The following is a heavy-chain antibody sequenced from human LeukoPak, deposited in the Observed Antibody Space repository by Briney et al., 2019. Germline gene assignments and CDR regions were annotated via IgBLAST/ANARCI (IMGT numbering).Heavy chain of an antibody. CDR3: ARGYSSGWYAPLGY. V-gene: IGHV4-59*01. J-gene: IGHJ4*02. CDR2: IYYSGST. Sequence: SETLSLTCTVSGGSISSYYWSWIRQPPGKGLEWVGYIYYSGSTNYNPSLKSRVTISVDTSKNQFSLKLSSVTAADTAVYYCARGYSSGWYAPLGYWGQGTLVTVSS. CDR1: GGSISSYY. D-gene: IGHD6-19*01.